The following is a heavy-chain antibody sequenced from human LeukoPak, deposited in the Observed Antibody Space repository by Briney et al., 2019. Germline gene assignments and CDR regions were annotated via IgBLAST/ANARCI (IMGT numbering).Heavy chain of an antibody. Sequence: ASVKVSCKASGYTFTSYYMHWVRQAPGQGLEWMGIINPSGGSTSYAQKFQGRVTITADESTSTAYMELSSLRSEDTAVYYCAREAGYSYGYGGNWFDPWGQGTLVTVSS. V-gene: IGHV1-46*01. CDR2: INPSGGST. CDR1: GYTFTSYY. J-gene: IGHJ5*02. D-gene: IGHD5-18*01. CDR3: AREAGYSYGYGGNWFDP.